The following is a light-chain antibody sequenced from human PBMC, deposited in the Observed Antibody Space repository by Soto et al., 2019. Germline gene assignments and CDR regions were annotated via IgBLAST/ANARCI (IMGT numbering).Light chain of an antibody. CDR3: MQALQTPMYT. J-gene: IGKJ2*01. V-gene: IGKV2-28*01. Sequence: DIVMTQSPLSLPVTPGEPASISCRSSQSLLHSNGYNYLDWYLQKPGQSPQLLIYLGSNRASGVSDRFSGSGSGTDFKLKISRVEAEDVGVYYCMQALQTPMYTFGQGTKLEIK. CDR2: LGS. CDR1: QSLLHSNGYNY.